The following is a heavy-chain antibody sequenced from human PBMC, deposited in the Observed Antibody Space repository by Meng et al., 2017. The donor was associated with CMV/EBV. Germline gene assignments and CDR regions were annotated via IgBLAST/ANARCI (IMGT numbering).Heavy chain of an antibody. CDR1: GGSISSYY. V-gene: IGHV4-4*07. J-gene: IGHJ4*02. CDR2: IYTSGST. D-gene: IGHD4-17*01. Sequence: GQLEGAGPRLGNPSETLALTCNVSGGSISSYYWSWIRQPAGKGLEWIGRIYTSGSTNYNHSLKSRVTMSVDTSKNQFSLKLSSVTAADTAVYYCARGPEVDYGDYVGLDYWGQGTLVTVSS. CDR3: ARGPEVDYGDYVGLDY.